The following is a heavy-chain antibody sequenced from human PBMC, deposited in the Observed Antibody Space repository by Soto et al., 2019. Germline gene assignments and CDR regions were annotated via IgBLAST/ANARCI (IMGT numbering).Heavy chain of an antibody. Sequence: PSETLSLTCTVSGGSISSGGYYWSWIRQHPGKGLEWIGYIYYSGSTYYNPSLKSRVTISVDTSKNQFSLKLSSVTAADTAVYYCAREAALYCSSTSCFSLNGPRFDYWGQGTLVTVSS. CDR1: GGSISSGGYY. J-gene: IGHJ4*02. D-gene: IGHD2-2*01. CDR3: AREAALYCSSTSCFSLNGPRFDY. CDR2: IYYSGST. V-gene: IGHV4-31*03.